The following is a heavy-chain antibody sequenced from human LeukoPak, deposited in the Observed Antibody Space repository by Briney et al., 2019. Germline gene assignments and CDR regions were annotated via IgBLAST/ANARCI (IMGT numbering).Heavy chain of an antibody. CDR3: AAGYDFWRKNVFDI. J-gene: IGHJ3*02. CDR2: IVVGSGNT. Sequence: ASEKVSCKASGFTFTSSAMQWVRQARVRRLEWIGWIVVGSGNTNYAQKIQERVTTTRDMSTSTAYMELSSLRSEDTAVYYCAAGYDFWRKNVFDIWGQGTMVTVSS. D-gene: IGHD3-3*01. CDR1: GFTFTSSA. V-gene: IGHV1-58*02.